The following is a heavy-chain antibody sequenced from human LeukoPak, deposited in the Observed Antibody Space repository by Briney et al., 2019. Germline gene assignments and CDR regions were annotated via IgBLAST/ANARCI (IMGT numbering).Heavy chain of an antibody. V-gene: IGHV3-23*01. CDR2: IFPSGGEI. J-gene: IGHJ4*02. Sequence: GGSLRLSCAASGFTFSTFAMIWVRQPPGKGLEWVSSIFPSGGEIHYADSVRGRFTISRDNSKSTLSLQMNSLRAEDTAIYYCAKEVYSSGWYYFDSWGQGTLVTVSS. D-gene: IGHD6-19*01. CDR3: AKEVYSSGWYYFDS. CDR1: GFTFSTFA.